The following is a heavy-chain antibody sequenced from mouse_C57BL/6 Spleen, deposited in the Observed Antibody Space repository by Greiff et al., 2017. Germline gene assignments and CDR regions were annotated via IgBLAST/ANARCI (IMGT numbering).Heavy chain of an antibody. Sequence: VQLQQSGPELVKPGDSVKISCKASGYSFTGYFMNWVMQSHGKSLEWIGRINPYNGDTFYNQKFKGKATLTVDKSSSTAHMELRSLTSEDSAVXYCARGGHYYGSSYWYFDVWGTGTTVTVSS. J-gene: IGHJ1*03. D-gene: IGHD1-1*01. CDR3: ARGGHYYGSSYWYFDV. CDR1: GYSFTGYF. V-gene: IGHV1-20*01. CDR2: INPYNGDT.